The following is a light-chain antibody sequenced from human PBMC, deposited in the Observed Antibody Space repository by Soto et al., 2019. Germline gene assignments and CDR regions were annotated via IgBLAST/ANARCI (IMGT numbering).Light chain of an antibody. CDR3: QQYVSLPIT. CDR2: GAS. CDR1: QSIGSSY. Sequence: EIVLTQSPGTLSLSPEERATLSCRASQSIGSSYLAWYQQKPGQAPRLLIYGASTGATGIPDRFSGSGSGTDFTLTINSVEPEDFAVYYCQQYVSLPITFGQGTRLEIK. J-gene: IGKJ5*01. V-gene: IGKV3-20*01.